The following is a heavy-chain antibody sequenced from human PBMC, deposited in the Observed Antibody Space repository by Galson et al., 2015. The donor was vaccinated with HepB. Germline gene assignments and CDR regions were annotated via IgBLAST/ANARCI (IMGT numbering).Heavy chain of an antibody. CDR3: TTGGLGV. V-gene: IGHV3-15*01. CDR2: IQSKTDGGTT. CDR1: GFTFNYAW. D-gene: IGHD3-16*01. J-gene: IGHJ4*02. Sequence: SLRLSCAASGFTFNYAWMSWVRQAPGKGLEWVGRIQSKTDGGTTDYAAPVKGRFTISRDDSKNTLYLQMNSLKTEDTAVYYCTTGGLGVWGRGTLVTVSS.